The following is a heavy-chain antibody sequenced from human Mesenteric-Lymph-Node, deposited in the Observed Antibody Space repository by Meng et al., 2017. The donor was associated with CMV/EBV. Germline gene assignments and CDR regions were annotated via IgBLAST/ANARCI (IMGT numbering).Heavy chain of an antibody. Sequence: GGSLRLSCVASGFTFDDYAMHWVRQAPGKGLEWVSVIYSGGTTFYADSVKGRFTISRDISKNMVYLQMNSLRAEDTAVYHCARGYYGSGSYFDYWGQGTLVTVSS. CDR1: GFTFDDYA. J-gene: IGHJ4*02. V-gene: IGHV3-53*01. CDR2: IYSGGTT. D-gene: IGHD3-10*01. CDR3: ARGYYGSGSYFDY.